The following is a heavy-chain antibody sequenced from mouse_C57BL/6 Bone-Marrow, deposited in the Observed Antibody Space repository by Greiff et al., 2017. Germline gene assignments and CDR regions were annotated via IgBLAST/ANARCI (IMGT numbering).Heavy chain of an antibody. V-gene: IGHV5-6*01. Sequence: EVQLQESGGDLVKPGGSLKLSCAASGFTFSSYGMSWVRQTPDKRLEWVATISSGGSYTYYPDSVKGRFTISRDNAKNTLYLQMSSLKSEDTAMYYCARGTYYSSYDAMDYWCQGTSVTGSS. D-gene: IGHD2-5*01. CDR2: ISSGGSYT. CDR1: GFTFSSYG. J-gene: IGHJ4*01. CDR3: ARGTYYSSYDAMDY.